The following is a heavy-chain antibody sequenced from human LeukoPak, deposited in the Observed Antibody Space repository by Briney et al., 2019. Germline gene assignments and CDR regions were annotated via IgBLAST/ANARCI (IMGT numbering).Heavy chain of an antibody. J-gene: IGHJ4*02. Sequence: GGSLRLSCAASGFTFSIYAMNWVRQAPGKGVEWVSGISDSGRNTYYSDSVKGRFTISRDNSESTVYLQMNSLTAEDTAQYYCATGCVGSPNCQTTGYDHWGQGTLVTVSS. CDR1: GFTFSIYA. CDR3: ATGCVGSPNCQTTGYDH. V-gene: IGHV3-23*01. D-gene: IGHD2-2*01. CDR2: ISDSGRNT.